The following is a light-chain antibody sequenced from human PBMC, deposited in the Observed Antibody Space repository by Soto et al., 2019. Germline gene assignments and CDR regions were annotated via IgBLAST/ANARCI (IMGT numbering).Light chain of an antibody. CDR2: DAS. Sequence: EIVLTQSPGTLSLSPGERATLSCRASQSVSSSSLAWYQQKRGQAPRLLIHDASSRATGIPDRFSGSGSGTEFTLTINSLQPEDFVIYYCQQYNNWPPMSTFGQGTKLEMK. CDR3: QQYNNWPPMST. J-gene: IGKJ2*01. CDR1: QSVSSSS. V-gene: IGKV3D-20*02.